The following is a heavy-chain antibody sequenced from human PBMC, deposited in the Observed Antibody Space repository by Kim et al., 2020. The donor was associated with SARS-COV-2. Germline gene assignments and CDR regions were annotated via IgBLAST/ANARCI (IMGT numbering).Heavy chain of an antibody. D-gene: IGHD6-13*01. J-gene: IGHJ2*01. CDR2: IGTAGDT. Sequence: GGSLRLSCAASGFTFSSYDMHWVRQATGKGLEWVSAIGTAGDTYYPGSVKGRFTISRENAKNSLYLQMNSLRAGDTAVYYCARESIYSSSWYREWYFDLWGRGTLVTVSS. CDR1: GFTFSSYD. CDR3: ARESIYSSSWYREWYFDL. V-gene: IGHV3-13*01.